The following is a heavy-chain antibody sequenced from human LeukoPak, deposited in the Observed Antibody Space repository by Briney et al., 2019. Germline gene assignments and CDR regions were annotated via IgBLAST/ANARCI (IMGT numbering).Heavy chain of an antibody. Sequence: GESLQISCEASGYSFTNFWVAWVRQMPGKGLEWMGSIYPGDSDTRYSPSFQGQVTISADKSISTAYLQWSSLKASDTAMYYCARTYYYGSGRELYYYYMDVWGKGTTVTISS. V-gene: IGHV5-51*01. D-gene: IGHD3-10*01. CDR3: ARTYYYGSGRELYYYYMDV. J-gene: IGHJ6*03. CDR1: GYSFTNFW. CDR2: IYPGDSDT.